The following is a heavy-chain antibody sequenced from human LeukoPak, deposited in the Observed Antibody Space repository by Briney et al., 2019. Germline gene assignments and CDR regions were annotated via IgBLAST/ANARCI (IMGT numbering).Heavy chain of an antibody. CDR2: FDPEDGET. Sequence: ASVKVSCKVSGYTLTELSVHWVRQAPGKGLEWMGGFDPEDGETIYAQKFQGRVTMTEDTSTDTAYMELSSLRSEDTAVYYCAAYYCGGDCYFLDAFDIWGQGTMVTVSS. CDR3: AAYYCGGDCYFLDAFDI. J-gene: IGHJ3*02. CDR1: GYTLTELS. D-gene: IGHD2-21*01. V-gene: IGHV1-24*01.